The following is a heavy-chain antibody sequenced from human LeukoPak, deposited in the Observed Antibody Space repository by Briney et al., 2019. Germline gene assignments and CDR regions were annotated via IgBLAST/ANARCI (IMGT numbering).Heavy chain of an antibody. D-gene: IGHD1-1*01. V-gene: IGHV1-18*01. Sequence: ASVKVSCKASGFSFPSYGISWVRQAPGQGLEWIGWITAYDGDTNYAEKFQGRVTMATDTSTSTASMELWSLRSDDTAVYYCARDWQLPSGPDVFDIWGKGTVVTVSS. J-gene: IGHJ3*02. CDR2: ITAYDGDT. CDR1: GFSFPSYG. CDR3: ARDWQLPSGPDVFDI.